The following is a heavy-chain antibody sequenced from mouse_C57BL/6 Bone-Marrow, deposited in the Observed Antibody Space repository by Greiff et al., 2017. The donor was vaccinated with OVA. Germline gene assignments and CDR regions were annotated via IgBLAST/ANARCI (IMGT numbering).Heavy chain of an antibody. V-gene: IGHV5-17*01. D-gene: IGHD1-1*01. CDR3: ARGGSSPYWYFDV. CDR2: ISSGSSTI. J-gene: IGHJ1*03. Sequence: EVHLVESGGGLVKPGGSLKLSCAASGFTFSDYGMHWVRQAPEKGLEWVAYISSGSSTIYYAGTVKGRFTISRDNAKNTLFLQMTSLRSEDTAMYYCARGGSSPYWYFDVWGTGTTVTVSS. CDR1: GFTFSDYG.